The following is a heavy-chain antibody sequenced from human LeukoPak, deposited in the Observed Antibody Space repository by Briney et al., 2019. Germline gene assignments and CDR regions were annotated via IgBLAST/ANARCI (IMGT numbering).Heavy chain of an antibody. CDR2: IWYDGSNK. V-gene: IGHV3-33*01. D-gene: IGHD5-18*01. Sequence: PGRSLRLSCAASGFTFSSYGMHWVRQAPGKGLEWVAVIWYDGSNKYYADSVKGRFTISRDNSKNTLYLQMNSLRAEDTAVYYCARDSRYSYGGGGDYWGQGTLVTVSS. CDR1: GFTFSSYG. J-gene: IGHJ4*02. CDR3: ARDSRYSYGGGGDY.